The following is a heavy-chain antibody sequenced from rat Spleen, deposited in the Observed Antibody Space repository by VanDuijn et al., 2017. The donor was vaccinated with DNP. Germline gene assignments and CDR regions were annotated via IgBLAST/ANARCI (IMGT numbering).Heavy chain of an antibody. D-gene: IGHD1-12*02. V-gene: IGHV2-63*01. CDR3: TRDQDYYYDGSYYPTMDA. CDR2: MWYDGDT. J-gene: IGHJ4*01. Sequence: QVQLKESGPGLVQPSETLSLTCTVSGFSLTSYSVSWVRQPSGKVLEWMGRMWYDGDTAYNSALKSRLSISRDTSKNQVFLKMNSLQTDDTVTYYCTRDQDYYYDGSYYPTMDAWGQGTSVTVSS. CDR1: GFSLTSYS.